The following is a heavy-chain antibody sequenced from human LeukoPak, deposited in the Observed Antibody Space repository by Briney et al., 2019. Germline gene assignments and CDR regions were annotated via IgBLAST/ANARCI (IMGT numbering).Heavy chain of an antibody. J-gene: IGHJ1*01. Sequence: ASVKVSCKASVYTFTGYYMHWVRQAPGQGLEWMGWINPNSGGTNYAQKFQGRVTMTRDTSISIAYMELSRLRSDDTAVYYCASEFGYCSGGSCYSDPTEYFQHWGQGTLVTVSS. D-gene: IGHD2-15*01. CDR2: INPNSGGT. V-gene: IGHV1-2*02. CDR3: ASEFGYCSGGSCYSDPTEYFQH. CDR1: VYTFTGYY.